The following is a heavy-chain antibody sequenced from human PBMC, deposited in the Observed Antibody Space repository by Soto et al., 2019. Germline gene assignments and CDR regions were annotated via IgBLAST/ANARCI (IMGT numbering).Heavy chain of an antibody. Sequence: ASVKVSCKASGYTFTRYGISWVRQAPGRGLEWMGWISGYNGDTNYAQKFQDRVSMTIDTSTGTAYMELRSLTSDETAIYYCAKNGQPPYYYYGMDVWGQGTTVTVSS. CDR2: ISGYNGDT. CDR3: AKNGQPPYYYYGMDV. D-gene: IGHD2-8*01. J-gene: IGHJ6*02. CDR1: GYTFTRYG. V-gene: IGHV1-18*01.